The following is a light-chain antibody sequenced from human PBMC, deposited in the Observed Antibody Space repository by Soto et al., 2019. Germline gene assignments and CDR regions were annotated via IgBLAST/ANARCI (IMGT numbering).Light chain of an antibody. CDR3: RQYSTSPLT. J-gene: IGKJ1*01. CDR2: GAS. V-gene: IGKV3-20*01. CDR1: QRVGSNY. Sequence: ENVLTQSPGTLSLSPGESATLSCRASQRVGSNYLARYQQKPGQAPRVLIYGASTRATGIPDRFGGSGSGTDFTLTSSRLEPEDFAVYYCRQYSTSPLTFGQGTKVEIK.